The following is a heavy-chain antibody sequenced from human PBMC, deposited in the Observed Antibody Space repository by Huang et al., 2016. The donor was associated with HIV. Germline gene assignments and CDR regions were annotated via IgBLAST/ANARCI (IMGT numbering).Heavy chain of an antibody. Sequence: QIQLVQSGPEVKKPGASVRVSCKASGYTFSIYGISWVRQATGPGPGWMGWGSAYSGYTNYSQKFQGRVTMTADTSASTADMDLRSLTSDDTAVYYCARVPSDHFSDYWGQGTLVTVSS. CDR1: GYTFSIYG. CDR2: GSAYSGYT. J-gene: IGHJ4*02. V-gene: IGHV1-18*01. CDR3: ARVPSDHFSDY.